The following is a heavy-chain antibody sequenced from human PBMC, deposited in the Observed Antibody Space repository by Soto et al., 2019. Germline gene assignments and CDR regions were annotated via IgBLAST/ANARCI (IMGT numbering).Heavy chain of an antibody. CDR1: AGSVSSGNYY. J-gene: IGHJ6*03. V-gene: IGHV4-61*01. CDR2: IYYSGST. CDR3: ARNRSYDFWSGYYYYYYYMDV. Sequence: SETLSLTCTVSAGSVSSGNYYWSWIRQPPGKGLEWIGYIYYSGSTNYNPSLKSRVTISVDTSKNQFSLKLSSVTAADTAVYYCARNRSYDFWSGYYYYYYYMDVWGKGTTVTVSS. D-gene: IGHD3-3*01.